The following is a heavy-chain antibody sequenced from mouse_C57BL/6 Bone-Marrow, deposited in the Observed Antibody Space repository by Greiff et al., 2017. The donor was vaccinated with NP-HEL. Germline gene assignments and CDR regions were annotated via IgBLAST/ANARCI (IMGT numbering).Heavy chain of an antibody. CDR1: GYSITSGYY. Sequence: EVKLEESGPGLVKPSQSLSLTCSVTGYSITSGYYWNWIRQFPGNKLEWMGYISYDGSNNYNPSLKNRISITRDTSKNQFFLKLNSVTTEDTATYYCARGYYGSNPGAYWGQGTLVTVSA. CDR2: ISYDGSN. CDR3: ARGYYGSNPGAY. D-gene: IGHD1-1*01. J-gene: IGHJ3*01. V-gene: IGHV3-6*01.